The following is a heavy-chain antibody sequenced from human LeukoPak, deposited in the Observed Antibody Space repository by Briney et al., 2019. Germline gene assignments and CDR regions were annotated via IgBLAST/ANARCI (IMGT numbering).Heavy chain of an antibody. J-gene: IGHJ4*02. V-gene: IGHV3-30-3*01. Sequence: GGSLRLSCAASGFTFSSYAMHWVRQAPGKGLEWVAVISYDGSNKYYADSVKGRFTISRDNSKNTLYLQMNSLRAEDTAVYYCARDGSSWYFDYWGQGTLVTVSS. CDR2: ISYDGSNK. CDR1: GFTFSSYA. D-gene: IGHD6-13*01. CDR3: ARDGSSWYFDY.